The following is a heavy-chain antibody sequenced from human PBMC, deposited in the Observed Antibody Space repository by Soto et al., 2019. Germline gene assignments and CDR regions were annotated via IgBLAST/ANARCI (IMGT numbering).Heavy chain of an antibody. Sequence: QLQESGPGLVKPSQTLSLTCTVSGGSISIGGFYWSWIREHPGKGLEWIGYIYYTGNTSYNSSLKSRVIISVATSKNQCSLKLSSVTAADPAVYYCARESNWNWFSPWGQGTLVTVSS. D-gene: IGHD1-1*01. V-gene: IGHV4-31*03. CDR3: ARESNWNWFSP. CDR2: IYYTGNT. CDR1: GGSISIGGFY. J-gene: IGHJ5*02.